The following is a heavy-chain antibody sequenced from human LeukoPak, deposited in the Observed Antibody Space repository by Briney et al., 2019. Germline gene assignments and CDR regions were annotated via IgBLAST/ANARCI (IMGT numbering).Heavy chain of an antibody. D-gene: IGHD2-2*01. CDR3: ARENIVVVPAAMGVDYYYMDV. J-gene: IGHJ6*03. CDR2: VSYDRSNK. V-gene: IGHV3-30*04. CDR1: GFTFSSYA. Sequence: PGGSLRLSCAASGFTFSSYAMHWVRQAPGKGLEWVAVVSYDRSNKYYADSVKGRFTISRDNSKNTLYLQMNSLRAEDTAVYYCARENIVVVPAAMGVDYYYMDVWGKGTTVTVSS.